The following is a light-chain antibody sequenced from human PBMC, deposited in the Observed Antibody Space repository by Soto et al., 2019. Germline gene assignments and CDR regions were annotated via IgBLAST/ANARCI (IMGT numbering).Light chain of an antibody. CDR2: AAS. V-gene: IGKV1-27*01. CDR3: QKCKVAPFT. J-gene: IGKJ4*01. Sequence: DIQITQSPSTLSASVGDRVTITCRASQSISSWLAWYQQKPGKAPKLLIYAASTLQSGVPSRFSGSGSGTDFTLTISSLQPEDVATYYCQKCKVAPFTFGGGTKVDI. CDR1: QSISSW.